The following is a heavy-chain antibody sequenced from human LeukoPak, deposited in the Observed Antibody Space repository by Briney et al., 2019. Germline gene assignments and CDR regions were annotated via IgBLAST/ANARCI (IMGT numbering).Heavy chain of an antibody. D-gene: IGHD6-19*01. Sequence: SETLCLTCTVSGGSISNYYWAWIRQPPGKGLEWIAHIYYSGTTNYNPSLKSRVTISVDTSKNQFSLKLSSVTAVDTAVYYCARVLSSGWAGFDYWGQGALVTVSS. J-gene: IGHJ4*02. CDR2: IYYSGTT. CDR1: GGSISNYY. CDR3: ARVLSSGWAGFDY. V-gene: IGHV4-59*01.